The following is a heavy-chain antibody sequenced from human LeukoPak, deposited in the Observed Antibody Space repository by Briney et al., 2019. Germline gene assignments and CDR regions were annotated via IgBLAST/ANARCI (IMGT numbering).Heavy chain of an antibody. D-gene: IGHD2-2*01. Sequence: ASVKVSCKASGYTFTGYYMHWVRQAPAQGREWVGWINPNSGGTNYAQKFQGRVTMTRDPSISTAYMELSSLRSEDTAVYYCARGVQSFQLYLPYYYYYMDVWGKGTTVTVSS. CDR3: ARGVQSFQLYLPYYYYYMDV. CDR2: INPNSGGT. V-gene: IGHV1-2*02. J-gene: IGHJ6*03. CDR1: GYTFTGYY.